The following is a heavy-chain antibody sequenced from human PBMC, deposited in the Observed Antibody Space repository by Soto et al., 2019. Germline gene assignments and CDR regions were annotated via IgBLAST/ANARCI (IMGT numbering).Heavy chain of an antibody. CDR2: IYSGGST. CDR1: GFTVSSNY. CDR3: ARESSSGWSEFDY. D-gene: IGHD6-19*01. J-gene: IGHJ4*02. Sequence: GGSLRLSCAASGFTVSSNYMSWVRQAPGKGLEWVSAIYSGGSTYYADSVKGRFTISRDNSKNTLYLQMNSLRAEDTAVYYCARESSSGWSEFDYWGQGTLVTVSS. V-gene: IGHV3-53*01.